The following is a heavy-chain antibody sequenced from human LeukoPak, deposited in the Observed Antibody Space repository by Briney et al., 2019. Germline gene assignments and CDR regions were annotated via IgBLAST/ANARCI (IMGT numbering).Heavy chain of an antibody. Sequence: SETLSLTCTVSGGSISSYYWSWIRQPPGKGLEWIGYIYYSGSTNYNPSLKSRVTISVDTSKNQFSLKLSSVTAADTAVYYCARVSRDAFDIWGQGTMVTVSS. CDR3: ARVSRDAFDI. J-gene: IGHJ3*02. CDR2: IYYSGST. CDR1: GGSISSYY. V-gene: IGHV4-59*01.